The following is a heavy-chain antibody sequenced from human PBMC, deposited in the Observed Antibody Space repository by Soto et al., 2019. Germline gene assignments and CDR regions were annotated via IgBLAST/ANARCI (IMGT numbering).Heavy chain of an antibody. V-gene: IGHV4-39*01. J-gene: IGHJ4*02. CDR3: ARRPKRGSYSWCFDY. D-gene: IGHD1-26*01. CDR1: GGSITRNAYY. Sequence: PSETLSPTCTVSGGSITRNAYYWGWILQPPGKGLEWLGYIYYSGSASYNPSLKSRVTMSVDTSKNQFSLKLSSVTAADTAVYYCARRPKRGSYSWCFDYWGQGTLVTVSS. CDR2: IYYSGSA.